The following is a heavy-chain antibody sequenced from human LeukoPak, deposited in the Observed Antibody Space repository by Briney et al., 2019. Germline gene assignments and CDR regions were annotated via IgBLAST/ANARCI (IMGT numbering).Heavy chain of an antibody. J-gene: IGHJ4*02. CDR1: GYTFTSYG. CDR3: ARDRAYYYDSSGYYYRFDY. Sequence: SVKVSCKASGYTFTSYGISWVRQAPGQGLEWMGWISAYNGNTNYAQKLQGRVTMTTDTSTSTAYMELRSLRSDDTAVYYCARDRAYYYDSSGYYYRFDYWGQGTLVTVSS. D-gene: IGHD3-22*01. CDR2: ISAYNGNT. V-gene: IGHV1-18*01.